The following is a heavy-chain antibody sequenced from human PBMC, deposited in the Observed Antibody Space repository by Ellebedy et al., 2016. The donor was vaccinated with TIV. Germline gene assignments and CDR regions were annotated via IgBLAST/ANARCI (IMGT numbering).Heavy chain of an antibody. D-gene: IGHD1-26*01. V-gene: IGHV3-23*01. J-gene: IGHJ4*02. CDR1: GFTFSSYA. Sequence: GESLKISCAASGFTFSSYAMSWVRQAPGKGLEWVSAISGSGGSTYYADSVKGRFTISRDNSKNTLYLQMNSLRAEDTAVYYCAKDGQWEPDRWGYWGQGTLVTVSS. CDR2: ISGSGGST. CDR3: AKDGQWEPDRWGY.